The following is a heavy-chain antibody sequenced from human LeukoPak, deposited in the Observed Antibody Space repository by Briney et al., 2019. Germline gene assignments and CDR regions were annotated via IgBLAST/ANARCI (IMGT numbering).Heavy chain of an antibody. V-gene: IGHV1-46*03. Sequence: VASVKVSCKASGCTFTSYYMHWVRQAPGQGLEWMGIINPSGGSTSYAQRFQGRVTMTRDTSTSTVYMELSSLRSEDTAVYYCARASDSSGYYAPQHYFDYWGQGTLVTVSS. CDR2: INPSGGST. CDR3: ARASDSSGYYAPQHYFDY. J-gene: IGHJ4*02. D-gene: IGHD3-22*01. CDR1: GCTFTSYY.